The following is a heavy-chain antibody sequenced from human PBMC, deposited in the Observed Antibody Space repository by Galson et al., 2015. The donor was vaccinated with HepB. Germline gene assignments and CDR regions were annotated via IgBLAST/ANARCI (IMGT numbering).Heavy chain of an antibody. CDR2: IWYDGSNK. Sequence: LSCAASGFTFSSYAMHWVRQAPGKGLEWVAVIWYDGSNKYYADSVKGRFTISRDNSKNTLYLQMNSLRAEDTAVYYCARMGGSGAFDIWGQGTMVTVSS. CDR3: ARMGGSGAFDI. D-gene: IGHD3-16*01. V-gene: IGHV3-33*08. J-gene: IGHJ3*02. CDR1: GFTFSSYA.